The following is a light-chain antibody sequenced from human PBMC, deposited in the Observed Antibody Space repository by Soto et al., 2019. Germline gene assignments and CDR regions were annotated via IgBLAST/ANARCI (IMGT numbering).Light chain of an antibody. CDR2: KAS. Sequence: DIQMTQSPSTLSASVGDRVTITCRASQTINIWVAWYQQKPGKAPNLLIYKASSLESGVPSRFSGSGSGTEFTLTISSLQPDDFATYYCQQYNTYPWTFGQGTKVEIK. J-gene: IGKJ1*01. CDR1: QTINIW. CDR3: QQYNTYPWT. V-gene: IGKV1-5*03.